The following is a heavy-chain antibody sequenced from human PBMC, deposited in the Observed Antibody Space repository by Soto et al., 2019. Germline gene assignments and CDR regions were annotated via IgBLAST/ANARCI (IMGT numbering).Heavy chain of an antibody. CDR3: ARDRKGSAAAGKSAGAY. CDR2: IWYDGSNK. Sequence: PGGSLRLSCAASGFTFSSYGMHWVRQAPGKGLEWVAVIWYDGSNKYYADSVKGRFTISRDNSKNTLYLQMNSLRAEDTAVYYCARDRKGSAAAGKSAGAYWGQGTLVTVSS. D-gene: IGHD6-13*01. V-gene: IGHV3-33*01. J-gene: IGHJ4*02. CDR1: GFTFSSYG.